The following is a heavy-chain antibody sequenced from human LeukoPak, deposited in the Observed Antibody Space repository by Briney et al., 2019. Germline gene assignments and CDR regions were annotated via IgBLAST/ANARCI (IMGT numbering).Heavy chain of an antibody. V-gene: IGHV3-33*01. CDR1: GFTFSSYG. Sequence: GGSLRLSCAASGFTFSSYGMHWVRQAPGKGLGWVAVIWYDGSNKYYADSVKGRFTISRDNSKNTPYLQMNSPRAEDTAVYYCARDGYCSGGSCSGPFDYWGQGTLVTVSS. CDR2: IWYDGSNK. J-gene: IGHJ4*02. CDR3: ARDGYCSGGSCSGPFDY. D-gene: IGHD2-15*01.